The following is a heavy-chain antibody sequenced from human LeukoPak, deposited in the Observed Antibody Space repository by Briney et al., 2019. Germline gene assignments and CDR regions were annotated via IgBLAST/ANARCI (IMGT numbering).Heavy chain of an antibody. CDR3: ARGCTNSVCYFDN. Sequence: ASVKVSCKASGYTFTAYYIHWVRQAPGQGLEWMGWINPNSGDTNYAQKFQGRVTMTRDTSISTAYMELNRLRFDDTAVYYCARGCTNSVCYFDNWGQGTLVTVSS. V-gene: IGHV1-2*02. J-gene: IGHJ4*02. CDR1: GYTFTAYY. D-gene: IGHD2-8*01. CDR2: INPNSGDT.